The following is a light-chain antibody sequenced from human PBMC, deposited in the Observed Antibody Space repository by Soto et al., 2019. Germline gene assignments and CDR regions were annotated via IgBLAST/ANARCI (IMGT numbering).Light chain of an antibody. Sequence: EIVLTQSPGTLSLSPGDRATLYCRASQSVSSSNLAWYQQKRGQSPRLLIYGESSRATCITDRFIGSGAGPDVTLTISRLGPEDCALYCCQQSCCLPLTCGRGTKVELK. J-gene: IGKJ1*01. CDR2: GES. CDR3: QQSCCLPLT. V-gene: IGKV3-20*01. CDR1: QSVSSSN.